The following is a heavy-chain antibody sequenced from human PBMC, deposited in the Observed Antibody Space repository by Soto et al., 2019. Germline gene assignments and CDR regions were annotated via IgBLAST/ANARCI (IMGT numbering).Heavy chain of an antibody. J-gene: IGHJ4*02. V-gene: IGHV2-5*02. CDR2: IYWDNDK. Sequence: QITLKESGPTLVKPTQTLTLTCTFSGFSLSTSGVGVGWIRQPPGKALEWLALIYWDNDKRYSPSLKNRLTITKDTSKNQVVLTITDMDPVDTATYYCAHRYCSGGSCPFDYWGQGTLVTVSS. CDR1: GFSLSTSGVG. CDR3: AHRYCSGGSCPFDY. D-gene: IGHD2-15*01.